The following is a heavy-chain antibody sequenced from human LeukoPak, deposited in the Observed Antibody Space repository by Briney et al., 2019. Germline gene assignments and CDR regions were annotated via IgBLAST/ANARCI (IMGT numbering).Heavy chain of an antibody. CDR2: IKQDGSEK. CDR3: ARAFRGYCSGGSCAYGY. D-gene: IGHD2-15*01. Sequence: GGSLRLSCAASGFTFSSYWMSWVRQAPGKGLEWVANIKQDGSEKYYVDSVKGRFTISRDNAKNSLYLQMNSLRAEDTAVYYCARAFRGYCSGGSCAYGYWGQGTLVTVSS. CDR1: GFTFSSYW. J-gene: IGHJ4*02. V-gene: IGHV3-7*01.